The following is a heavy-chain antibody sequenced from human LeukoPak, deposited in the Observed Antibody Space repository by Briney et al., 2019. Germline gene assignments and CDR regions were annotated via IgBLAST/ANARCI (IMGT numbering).Heavy chain of an antibody. Sequence: SETLSLTFTVSGGSISSYYWSWIRQPPGKGLEWIGYIYYSGSTNYNPSLKSRVTISVDTSKNQFSLKLSSVTAADTAVYYCASSGGNTMVRGVITDWFDPWGQGTLVTVSS. V-gene: IGHV4-59*08. J-gene: IGHJ5*02. D-gene: IGHD3-10*01. CDR2: IYYSGST. CDR1: GGSISSYY. CDR3: ASSGGNTMVRGVITDWFDP.